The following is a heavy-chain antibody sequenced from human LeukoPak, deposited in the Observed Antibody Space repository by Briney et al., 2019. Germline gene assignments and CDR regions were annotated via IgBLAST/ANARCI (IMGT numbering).Heavy chain of an antibody. CDR2: ISYDGSNK. D-gene: IGHD6-13*01. J-gene: IGHJ4*02. CDR3: AKDRGSSSWYSPPNDY. CDR1: GFTFSSYG. Sequence: GGSLRLSCAASGFTFSSYGMHWVRQAPGKGLEWVAVISYDGSNKDYADSVKGRFTISRDNSKKTLYLQVNSLRGEDTAVYFCAKDRGSSSWYSPPNDYWGQGTLVTVSS. V-gene: IGHV3-30*18.